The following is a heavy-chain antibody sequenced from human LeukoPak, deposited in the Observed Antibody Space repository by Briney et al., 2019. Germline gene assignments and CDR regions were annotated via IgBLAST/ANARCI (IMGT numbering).Heavy chain of an antibody. Sequence: QSGGSLRLSCTASGFTFRQYYMSWLRQTPEKRREWVASIHLDGGTQYYMDSVRGRFTISRNNAENSLFLQMDSLRVDDTAVYYCARRIFTRATSGAFDFWGQGTLVAVSS. V-gene: IGHV3-7*01. CDR1: GFTFRQYY. CDR2: IHLDGGTQ. CDR3: ARRIFTRATSGAFDF. J-gene: IGHJ4*02. D-gene: IGHD1-26*01.